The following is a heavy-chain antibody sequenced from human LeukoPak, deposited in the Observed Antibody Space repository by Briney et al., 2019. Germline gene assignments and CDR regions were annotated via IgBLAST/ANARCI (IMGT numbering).Heavy chain of an antibody. D-gene: IGHD6-13*01. CDR2: IYTSGST. Sequence: SETLSLTCTVSGGSISSYYWSWIRQPAGKGLEWIGRIYTSGSTNYNPSLKSRVTMSVDTSKNQFSLKLSSVTAADTAVYYCARGLVQQLVNNYYYYMDVWGKGTTVTVSS. V-gene: IGHV4-4*07. CDR1: GGSISSYY. CDR3: ARGLVQQLVNNYYYYMDV. J-gene: IGHJ6*03.